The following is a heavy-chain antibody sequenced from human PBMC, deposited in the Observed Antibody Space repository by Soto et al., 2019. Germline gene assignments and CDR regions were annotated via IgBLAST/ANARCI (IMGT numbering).Heavy chain of an antibody. V-gene: IGHV4-59*08. J-gene: IGHJ4*02. D-gene: IGHD2-2*01. CDR2: IYYSGST. CDR1: GGSISTSY. Sequence: QVQLQESGPGLVKPSETLSLTCTVSGGSISTSYWGWIRQPPGKGLEFIGYIYYSGSTNYNPSLKSRVTISVDTSKNQFSLKLSSVTAADTAVYYCARRGSYAEFDYWGQGTQVTVSS. CDR3: ARRGSYAEFDY.